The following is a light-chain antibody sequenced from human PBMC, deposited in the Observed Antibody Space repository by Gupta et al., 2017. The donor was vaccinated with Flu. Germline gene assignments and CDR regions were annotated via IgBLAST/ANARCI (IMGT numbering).Light chain of an antibody. CDR3: HQEDSYPWT. V-gene: IGKV1-8*01. CDR2: AAS. J-gene: IGKJ2*01. CDR1: QDISSY. Sequence: IRMTQSPSSFSASKGDRVTITCRASQDISSYLAWYQQKPGKAPKVLIYAASTLQSGVPSRFSGSGSGTDFNLTISCLQSEDFATYYCHQEDSYPWTFGQGTKLEIK.